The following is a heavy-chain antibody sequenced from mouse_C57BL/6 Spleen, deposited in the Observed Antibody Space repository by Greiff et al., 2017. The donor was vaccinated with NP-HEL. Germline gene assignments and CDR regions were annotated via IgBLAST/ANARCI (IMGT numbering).Heavy chain of an antibody. Sequence: VQLQQPGAELVMPGASVKLSCKASGYTFTSYWMHWVKQRPGQGLEWIGEIDPSDSDTNYNQKFKGKSTLTVDKSSSTAYMQRSSLTSEDSAVYYCARWAITTVVSTDWYFDVWGTGTTVTVSS. D-gene: IGHD1-1*01. J-gene: IGHJ1*03. CDR1: GYTFTSYW. V-gene: IGHV1-69*01. CDR3: ARWAITTVVSTDWYFDV. CDR2: IDPSDSDT.